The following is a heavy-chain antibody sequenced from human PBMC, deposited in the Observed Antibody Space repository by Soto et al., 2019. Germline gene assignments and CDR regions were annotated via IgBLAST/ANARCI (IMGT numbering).Heavy chain of an antibody. CDR2: ISSSSSYI. J-gene: IGHJ4*02. D-gene: IGHD3-22*01. CDR3: ASSPEYYYDSSGPLY. CDR1: GFTFSSYS. Sequence: GGSLRLSCAASGFTFSSYSMNWVRQAPGKGLEWVSSISSSSSYIYYADSVKGRFTISRDNAKNSLYLQMNSLRAEDTAVYYCASSPEYYYDSSGPLYWGQGTLVTVSS. V-gene: IGHV3-21*01.